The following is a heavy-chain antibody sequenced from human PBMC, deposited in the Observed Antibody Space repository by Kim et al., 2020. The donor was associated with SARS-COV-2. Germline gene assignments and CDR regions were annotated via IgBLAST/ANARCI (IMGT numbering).Heavy chain of an antibody. D-gene: IGHD3-10*01. CDR3: ARDFVLWFGESLNYYYYMDV. Sequence: ASVKVSCKASGYTFTSYAMNWVRQAPGQGLEWMGWINTNTGNPTYAQGFTGRFVFSLDTSVSTAYLQISSLKAEDPAVYYCARDFVLWFGESLNYYYYMDVWGKGPTVTVSS. CDR2: INTNTGNP. V-gene: IGHV7-4-1*02. CDR1: GYTFTSYA. J-gene: IGHJ6*03.